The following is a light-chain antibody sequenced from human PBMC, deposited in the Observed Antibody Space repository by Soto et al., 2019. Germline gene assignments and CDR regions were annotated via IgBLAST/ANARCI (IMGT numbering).Light chain of an antibody. CDR2: DAS. CDR1: QSISTL. J-gene: IGKJ4*01. CDR3: QQYNSFSLT. V-gene: IGKV1-5*01. Sequence: GDRVTITCRASQSISTLLAWYQQKPGKAPKLLIYDASILERGVPSRFSGSGSGTEFTLTISSLQPDDFATYYCQQYNSFSLTFGGGTKVDIK.